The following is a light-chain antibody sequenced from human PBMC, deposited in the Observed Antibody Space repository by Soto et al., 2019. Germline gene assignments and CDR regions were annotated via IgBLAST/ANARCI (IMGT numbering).Light chain of an antibody. V-gene: IGLV2-11*01. CDR2: DVS. CDR1: SSDVGGYNY. CDR3: CSYAGSYTWV. Sequence: QSALTQPRSVSGSPGQSVTTSCAGTSSDVGGYNYVSWYQHHPGKAPKLMIYDVSQRPSGVPDRFSGSKSGNTASLTISGLQAEDEADYFCCSYAGSYTWVFGGGTKVTVL. J-gene: IGLJ3*02.